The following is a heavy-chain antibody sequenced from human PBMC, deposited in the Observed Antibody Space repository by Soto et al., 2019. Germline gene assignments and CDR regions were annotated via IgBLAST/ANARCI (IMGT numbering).Heavy chain of an antibody. Sequence: ASVKVSCKASGGTFSSYAISWVRQAPGQGLEWMGGIIPIFGTANYAQKFQGRVTITADESTRTAYMELSSLRSEDTAVYSCASSGPYSGYAMGFDYWGEGTLVTVSS. CDR2: IIPIFGTA. CDR3: ASSGPYSGYAMGFDY. J-gene: IGHJ4*02. V-gene: IGHV1-69*13. D-gene: IGHD5-12*01. CDR1: GGTFSSYA.